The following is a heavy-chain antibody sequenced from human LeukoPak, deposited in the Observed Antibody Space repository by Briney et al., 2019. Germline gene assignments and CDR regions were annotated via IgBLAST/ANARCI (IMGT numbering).Heavy chain of an antibody. CDR1: GGSFSGYY. Sequence: SETLSLTCAVYGGSFSGYYWSWIRQPPGKGPEWIGEINHSGSTNYNPSLKSRATISVDTSKNQFSLKLSSVTAADTAVYFCARGPPTDYYDSSGFYYVFDYWGQGTLVTVSS. V-gene: IGHV4-34*01. CDR2: INHSGST. D-gene: IGHD3-22*01. CDR3: ARGPPTDYYDSSGFYYVFDY. J-gene: IGHJ4*02.